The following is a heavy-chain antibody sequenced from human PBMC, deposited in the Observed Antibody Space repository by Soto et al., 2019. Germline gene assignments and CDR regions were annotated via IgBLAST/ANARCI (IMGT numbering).Heavy chain of an antibody. V-gene: IGHV3-9*01. D-gene: IGHD3-22*01. Sequence: EVQLVESGGGLVQPGRSLRLSCAASGFTFDDYAMHWVRQAPGKCLEWVSGISWNSGSIGYADSVKGRFTISRDNAKNSLYLQMNSLRAEDTALYYCAKDTTKNYYDSSGYGHWGQGTLVTVSS. CDR2: ISWNSGSI. J-gene: IGHJ4*02. CDR1: GFTFDDYA. CDR3: AKDTTKNYYDSSGYGH.